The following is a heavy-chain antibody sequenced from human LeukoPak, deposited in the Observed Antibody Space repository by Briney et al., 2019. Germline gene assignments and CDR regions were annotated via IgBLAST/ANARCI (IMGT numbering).Heavy chain of an antibody. Sequence: SETLSLTCIVSGGSISSSSHNWGWIRQPPGKGLEWIGSIYYSGSTYYNPSLKSRLTISVDTSKNQFSLKLSSVTAADMAVYYCARHDRIIASPLVWGQGTLVTVSS. D-gene: IGHD6-13*01. J-gene: IGHJ4*02. CDR3: ARHDRIIASPLV. V-gene: IGHV4-39*01. CDR1: GGSISSSSHN. CDR2: IYYSGST.